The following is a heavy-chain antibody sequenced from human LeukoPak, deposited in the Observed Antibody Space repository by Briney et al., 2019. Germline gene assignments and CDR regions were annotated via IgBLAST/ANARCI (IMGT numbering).Heavy chain of an antibody. CDR3: ARGKDDYGDYVGFDP. J-gene: IGHJ5*02. CDR2: MNPNSGNT. Sequence: ASVKVSCKASGYTFTSYDINWVRQATGQGLEWMGWMNPNSGNTGYAQKFQGRVTMTRNTSISTAYMELSRLRSEDTAVYYCARGKDDYGDYVGFDPWGQGTLVTVSS. V-gene: IGHV1-8*01. CDR1: GYTFTSYD. D-gene: IGHD4-17*01.